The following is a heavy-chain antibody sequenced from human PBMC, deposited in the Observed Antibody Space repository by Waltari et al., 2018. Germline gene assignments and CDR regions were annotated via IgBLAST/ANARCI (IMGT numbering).Heavy chain of an antibody. J-gene: IGHJ6*02. D-gene: IGHD6-19*01. V-gene: IGHV3-33*01. CDR1: GFTFSSYG. Sequence: QVQLVESGGGVVQPGRSLRLSCAASGFTFSSYGMHWVRQAPGKGLDWVAVIGYDGSNKYYADSVKGRFTISRDNSKNTLYLQMNSLRAEDTAVYYCARELVQEGVADPQLTTYYYYGMDVWGQGTTVTVSS. CDR3: ARELVQEGVADPQLTTYYYYGMDV. CDR2: IGYDGSNK.